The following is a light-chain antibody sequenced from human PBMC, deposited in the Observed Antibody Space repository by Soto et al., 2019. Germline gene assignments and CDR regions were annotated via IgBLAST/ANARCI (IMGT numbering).Light chain of an antibody. Sequence: QSALTQPASVSGSPGQSITISCTGTSSDAGSYNLVSWYQQHPGKAPKLMISEVTKRPSGVSNRFSGSKSGNTASLTISGLQAEDEADYYCCSYAGSSTYVFGTGTKVTVL. CDR2: EVT. CDR1: SSDAGSYNL. J-gene: IGLJ1*01. CDR3: CSYAGSSTYV. V-gene: IGLV2-23*02.